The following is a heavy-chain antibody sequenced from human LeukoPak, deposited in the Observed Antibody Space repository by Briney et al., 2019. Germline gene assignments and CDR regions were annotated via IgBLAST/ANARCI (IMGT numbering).Heavy chain of an antibody. Sequence: PGGSLRLSCTTSGFTFDESALNWVRQAPGKELEWVGFIRSKAYGGTTGYAASVKDRFTISRDDSKSIAYLQMSSLKTKDTAVYYCARRYDSSGYYITPLDHWGQGTLVTVSS. CDR3: ARRYDSSGYYITPLDH. D-gene: IGHD3-22*01. J-gene: IGHJ4*02. CDR1: GFTFDESA. V-gene: IGHV3-49*04. CDR2: IRSKAYGGTT.